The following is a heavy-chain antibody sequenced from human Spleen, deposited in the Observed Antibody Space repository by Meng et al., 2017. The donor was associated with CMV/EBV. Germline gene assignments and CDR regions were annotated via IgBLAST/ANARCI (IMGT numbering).Heavy chain of an antibody. CDR3: ARVLKSEFLDYYHAMDV. D-gene: IGHD3-3*01. Sequence: ASVKVSCKASGYTFSDYYMQWVRQAPGQGLEWMGRINPNSGDTYYAQKFQGRITMTRDRSISTGYMELSRLRSDDSAVYYCARVLKSEFLDYYHAMDVWGQGTTVTVSS. CDR1: GYTFSDYY. J-gene: IGHJ6*02. CDR2: INPNSGDT. V-gene: IGHV1-2*06.